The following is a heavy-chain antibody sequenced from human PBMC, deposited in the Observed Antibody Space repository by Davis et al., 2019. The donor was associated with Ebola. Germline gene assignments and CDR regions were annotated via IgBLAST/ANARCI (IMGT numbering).Heavy chain of an antibody. J-gene: IGHJ4*02. CDR3: VRDGGDGFSSGWYFDY. D-gene: IGHD6-19*01. Sequence: GESLKISCAASGFTFSSYGMHWVRQAPGKDLEWLSVMIHDGSIEYYADSVKGRFTISRDNSQNALYLQMNRLTNEDTAVYYCVRDGGDGFSSGWYFDYWGQGILVTVSS. CDR2: MIHDGSIE. V-gene: IGHV3-30*03. CDR1: GFTFSSYG.